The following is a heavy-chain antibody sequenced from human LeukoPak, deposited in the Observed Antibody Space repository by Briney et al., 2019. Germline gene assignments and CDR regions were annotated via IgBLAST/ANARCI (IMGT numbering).Heavy chain of an antibody. CDR3: AHGTLLWFGEAIRGFDY. CDR2: IYYSGRT. D-gene: IGHD3-10*01. V-gene: IGHV4-39*07. CDR1: GGSISSSGYY. J-gene: IGHJ4*02. Sequence: SETLSLTCTVSGGSISSSGYYWGWLRQPPGKGLEWIGSIYYSGRTNYNPSLKSRVTISVDTSKNQFSLKLSSVTAADTAVYYCAHGTLLWFGEAIRGFDYWGQGTLVTVSS.